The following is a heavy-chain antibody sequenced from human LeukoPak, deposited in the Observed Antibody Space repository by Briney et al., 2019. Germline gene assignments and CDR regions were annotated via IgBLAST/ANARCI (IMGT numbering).Heavy chain of an antibody. CDR1: GFTFTSYS. D-gene: IGHD1-26*01. CDR3: AKGGKWDVTPFDY. Sequence: GGSLRLSCAASGFTFTSYSMNWVRQAPGKGLEWVSTISGGGGSTYYADSVKGRFTISRDNSKSTLYLQVNSLRAEDTAVYYCAKGGKWDVTPFDYWGQGTLVTVSS. V-gene: IGHV3-23*01. J-gene: IGHJ4*02. CDR2: ISGGGGST.